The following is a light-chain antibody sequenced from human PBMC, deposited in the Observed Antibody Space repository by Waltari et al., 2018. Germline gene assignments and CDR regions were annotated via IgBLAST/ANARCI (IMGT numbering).Light chain of an antibody. J-gene: IGKJ1*01. Sequence: EIVLTQSPGTLSLSPGERGTLSCRASQSFSRFLAWDQQKPGQAPRLLIYGASTRATGIPDRFSGSGSGTDFSLTISRLEPEDFAVYYCQKYDRLPATFGQGTKVEIK. CDR3: QKYDRLPAT. V-gene: IGKV3-20*01. CDR1: QSFSRF. CDR2: GAS.